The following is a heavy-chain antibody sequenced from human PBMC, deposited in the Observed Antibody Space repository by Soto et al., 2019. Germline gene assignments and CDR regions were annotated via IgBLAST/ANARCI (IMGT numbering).Heavy chain of an antibody. CDR3: ARNGWYYGMDV. CDR1: GGSLIGYY. Sequence: SETLSLTCAVYGGSLIGYYCISIRHPPFKWREWIGEINHSGSTNYNPSPKNRVTISVYTYKNRFSRKLSSVTAADTAVYDCARNGWYYGMDVWGQGTRVTVSS. D-gene: IGHD4-17*01. CDR2: INHSGST. J-gene: IGHJ6*02. V-gene: IGHV4-34*01.